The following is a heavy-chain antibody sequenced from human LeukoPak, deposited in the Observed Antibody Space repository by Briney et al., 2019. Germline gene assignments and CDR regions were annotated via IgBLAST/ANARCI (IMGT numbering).Heavy chain of an antibody. CDR1: GGSISSYY. CDR3: ARDRDWKYWFDP. Sequence: KPSETLSLTCTVSGGSISSYYWSWMRQPAGKELEWIGRIYSSGITNYNPSLKSRVTMSVDTSKNQFPLKLRSVTSADTAVYYCARDRDWKYWFDPWGQGTLVTVSS. J-gene: IGHJ5*02. V-gene: IGHV4-4*07. D-gene: IGHD1-1*01. CDR2: IYSSGIT.